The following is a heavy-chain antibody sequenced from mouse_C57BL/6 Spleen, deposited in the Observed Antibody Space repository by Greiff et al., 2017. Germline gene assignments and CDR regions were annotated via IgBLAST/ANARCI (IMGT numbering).Heavy chain of an antibody. V-gene: IGHV1-72*01. CDR2: IDPNSGGT. CDR3: ARWRNAMDY. Sequence: QQSCKASGYTFTSYWMHWVKQRPGRGLEWIGRIDPNSGGTKYNEKFKSKATLTVDKPSSTAYMPLSSLTSEDSAVYYCARWRNAMDYWGQGTSVTVSS. J-gene: IGHJ4*01. CDR1: GYTFTSYW.